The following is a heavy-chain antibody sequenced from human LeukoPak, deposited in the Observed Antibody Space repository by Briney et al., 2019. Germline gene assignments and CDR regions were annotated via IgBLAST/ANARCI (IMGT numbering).Heavy chain of an antibody. D-gene: IGHD2-2*01. CDR1: GGTFSSYA. J-gene: IGHJ4*02. CDR2: IIPILGIA. CDR3: ARDVPATASLDY. V-gene: IGHV1-69*04. Sequence: ASVKVSCKASGGTFSSYAISWVRQAPGQGLEWMGRIIPILGIANYAQKFQGRVTITADKSTSTAYMELSSLRSEDTAVYYCARDVPATASLDYWGQGTLVTVSS.